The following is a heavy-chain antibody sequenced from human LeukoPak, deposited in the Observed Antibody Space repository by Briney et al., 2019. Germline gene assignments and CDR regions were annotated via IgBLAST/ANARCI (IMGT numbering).Heavy chain of an antibody. Sequence: HPGGSLKLSCAASGFTFSGWAIHWVRQSSGKGLEWVGHIDKKDNFHATAYAASVQGRFSISRDDSKNTAFLHMNSLKTEDMALYYCTRDSGTYNWLDPWGQGTLVTVSS. J-gene: IGHJ5*02. CDR2: IDKKDNFHAT. V-gene: IGHV3-73*01. D-gene: IGHD1-26*01. CDR3: TRDSGTYNWLDP. CDR1: GFTFSGWA.